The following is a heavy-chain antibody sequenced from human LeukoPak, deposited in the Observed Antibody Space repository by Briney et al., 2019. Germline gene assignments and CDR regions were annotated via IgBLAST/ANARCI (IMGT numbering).Heavy chain of an antibody. D-gene: IGHD2-15*01. CDR3: ARDSDCSGGSCYGG. V-gene: IGHV1-2*02. Sequence: ASVKVSCKASGYTFTGYFMHWVRQAPGQGLDWMGWINPNSGGTNYAQKFQGRVTMTRDTSISTAYMELSRLRSDDTAVYYCARDSDCSGGSCYGGWGQGTLVTVSS. CDR2: INPNSGGT. J-gene: IGHJ4*02. CDR1: GYTFTGYF.